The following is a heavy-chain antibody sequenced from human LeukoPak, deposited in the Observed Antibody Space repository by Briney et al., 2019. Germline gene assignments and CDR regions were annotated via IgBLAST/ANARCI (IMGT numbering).Heavy chain of an antibody. J-gene: IGHJ4*02. V-gene: IGHV1-2*02. CDR1: GYTFTRYY. Sequence: ASVKVSCKASGYTFTRYYIHWVIQAPGQGLEWMGWINPNSGGTNYAQKFQGRVTMTRDTSISTAYMELSRLRSDDTAVYYCARDISRNPGGYWGQGTLVTVSS. CDR2: INPNSGGT. CDR3: ARDISRNPGGY. D-gene: IGHD3-3*02.